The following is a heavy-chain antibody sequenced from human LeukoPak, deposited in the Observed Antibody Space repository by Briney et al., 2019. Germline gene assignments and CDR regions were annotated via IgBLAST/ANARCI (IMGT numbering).Heavy chain of an antibody. CDR3: ARGRYLTTGGGAAAGFLDY. CDR2: INHSGST. V-gene: IGHV4-38-2*02. J-gene: IGHJ4*02. D-gene: IGHD6-13*01. CDR1: GYSISSGYY. Sequence: SETLSLTCTVSGYSISSGYYWNWIRQPPGKGLEWIGEINHSGSTNYNPSLKSRVTISVDTSQKQFSLRLSSVTAADTAVYYCARGRYLTTGGGAAAGFLDYWGQGTLVTVSS.